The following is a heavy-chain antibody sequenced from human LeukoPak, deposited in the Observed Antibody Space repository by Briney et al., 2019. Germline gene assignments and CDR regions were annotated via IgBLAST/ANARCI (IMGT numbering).Heavy chain of an antibody. V-gene: IGHV3-9*01. CDR3: AKDILGIVGATMGFDY. D-gene: IGHD1-26*01. CDR1: GFTFDDYA. J-gene: IGHJ4*02. Sequence: SGGSLRLSCAASGFTFDDYAMHWVRHAPGKGLEWVSGISWNSGSIGYADSVKGRFTISRDNAKNSLYLQMNSLRAEDTALYYCAKDILGIVGATMGFDYWGQGTLVTVSS. CDR2: ISWNSGSI.